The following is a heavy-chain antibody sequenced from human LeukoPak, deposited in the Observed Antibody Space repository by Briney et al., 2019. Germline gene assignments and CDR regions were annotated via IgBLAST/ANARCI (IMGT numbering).Heavy chain of an antibody. J-gene: IGHJ5*02. CDR3: ARANYGDSGWFDP. Sequence: GASVKVSCKASGYTFTSYDINWVRQATGQGLEWMGWMNPNSGNTGYAQKFQGRVTITRNTSISTAYMELGSLRSEDTAVYYCARANYGDSGWFDPWGQGTLVTVSS. V-gene: IGHV1-8*03. CDR2: MNPNSGNT. CDR1: GYTFTSYD. D-gene: IGHD4-17*01.